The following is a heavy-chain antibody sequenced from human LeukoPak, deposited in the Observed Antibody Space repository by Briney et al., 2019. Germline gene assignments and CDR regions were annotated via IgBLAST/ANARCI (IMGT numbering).Heavy chain of an antibody. CDR1: GFTFSSYE. D-gene: IGHD5-12*01. V-gene: IGHV3-48*03. CDR3: ARDGEYSGYEPEAFDI. J-gene: IGHJ3*02. CDR2: ISSGGSTI. Sequence: PGGSLRLSCAASGFTFSSYEMNWVRQAPGKGLEWVSYISSGGSTIYYADSVKGRFTISRDNAKNSLYLQMNSLRAEDTAVYYCARDGEYSGYEPEAFDIWGQGTMVTVSS.